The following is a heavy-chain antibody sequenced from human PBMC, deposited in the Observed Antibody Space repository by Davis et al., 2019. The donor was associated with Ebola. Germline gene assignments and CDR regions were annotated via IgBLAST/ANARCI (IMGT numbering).Heavy chain of an antibody. CDR2: ISAYNGNT. CDR3: ARTSIVGTTTTASDI. D-gene: IGHD1-26*01. CDR1: GYTFKKSA. J-gene: IGHJ3*02. Sequence: ASVKVSCKASGYTFKKSAISWVRQAPGQGLEWMGMISAYNGNTDSAQILQGRVTMTTDTSTGTAYMELRSLRSDDTAVYFCARTSIVGTTTTASDIWGQGTMVTVSS. V-gene: IGHV1-18*01.